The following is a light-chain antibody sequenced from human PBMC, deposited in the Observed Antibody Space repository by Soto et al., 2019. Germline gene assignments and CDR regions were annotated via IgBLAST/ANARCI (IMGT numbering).Light chain of an antibody. J-gene: IGKJ1*01. Sequence: VLTQSPGTLSLSPGERATLSCRASQSISVTYLAWYQQKPGQAPRLLMYTTSIRATGIPDRVGGSGSGTDGTLTISRLEPADSALYYGHQDGISPPWTVGQGNKVEIK. CDR3: HQDGISPPWT. CDR1: QSISVTY. V-gene: IGKV3-20*01. CDR2: TTS.